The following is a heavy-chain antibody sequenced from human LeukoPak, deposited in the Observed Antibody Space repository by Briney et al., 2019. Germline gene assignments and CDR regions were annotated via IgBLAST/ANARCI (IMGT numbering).Heavy chain of an antibody. Sequence: ETLSLTCTVSGGSISSSSYYWGWVRQAPGKGLEWVANMKVDGSDIHYVDSVKGRFTISSDNARNSLYLQMNTLRVADTAVYYCARGRGWIYDSWGRGTLVTVSS. J-gene: IGHJ4*02. CDR2: MKVDGSDI. CDR3: ARGRGWIYDS. D-gene: IGHD6-19*01. CDR1: GGSISSSSYY. V-gene: IGHV3-7*04.